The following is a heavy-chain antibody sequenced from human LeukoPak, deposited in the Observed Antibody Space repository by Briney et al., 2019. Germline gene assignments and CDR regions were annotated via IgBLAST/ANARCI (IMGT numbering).Heavy chain of an antibody. Sequence: GGSLRLSCAASGFTFDDYAMHWVRQAPGKGLEWVSFISWDGGNTYYEDSVKGRFTISRDNTKNSLYLQMNSLRTEDTALYYCVKGWIWTYYYSGMDVWGQGTTVTVSS. CDR2: ISWDGGNT. J-gene: IGHJ6*02. CDR1: GFTFDDYA. CDR3: VKGWIWTYYYSGMDV. V-gene: IGHV3-43*01. D-gene: IGHD1-1*01.